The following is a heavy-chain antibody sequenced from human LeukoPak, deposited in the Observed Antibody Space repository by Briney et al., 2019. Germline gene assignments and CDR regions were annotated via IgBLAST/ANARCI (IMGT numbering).Heavy chain of an antibody. D-gene: IGHD3-22*01. CDR1: GFTFSSYW. CDR2: IKDDGNQI. CDR3: ATNFGAYYYDTSGYYDF. Sequence: PGGSLRLSCAASGFTFSSYWMTWVRQAPGKGLEWVATIKDDGNQIYYVDSVKGRFTISRDNNKNSLYLQMNSLRTEDTAFYYCATNFGAYYYDTSGYYDFWGQGTLVTVSS. V-gene: IGHV3-7*05. J-gene: IGHJ4*02.